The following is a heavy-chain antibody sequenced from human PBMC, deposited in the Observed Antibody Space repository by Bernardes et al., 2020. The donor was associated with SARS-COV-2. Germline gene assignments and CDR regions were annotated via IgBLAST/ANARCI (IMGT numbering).Heavy chain of an antibody. CDR1: GGSISSGDYY. V-gene: IGHV4-31*01. Sequence: SETLSLTCTVSGGSISSGDYYWSWIRQHPGKGLEWIGYIYYSGSTYYNPSLKSLVTISVDTSKNQFSLKLSSVTAADTAVYFCARGFWSRSNHPYYMDVWGKGTTVTVSS. CDR2: IYYSGST. D-gene: IGHD3-3*01. CDR3: ARGFWSRSNHPYYMDV. J-gene: IGHJ6*03.